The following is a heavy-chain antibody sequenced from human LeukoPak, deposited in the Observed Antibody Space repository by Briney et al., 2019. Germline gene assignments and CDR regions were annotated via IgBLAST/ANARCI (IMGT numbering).Heavy chain of an antibody. CDR1: GYTFTSYD. J-gene: IGHJ5*02. V-gene: IGHV1-8*03. CDR2: MNPNSGNT. D-gene: IGHD6-6*01. Sequence: GASVKVPCKASGYTFTSYDINWVRQATGQGLEWMGWMNPNSGNTGYAQKFQGRVTITRNTSISTAYMELSSLRSEDTAVYYCARGKAARTSPVFDPWGQGTLVTVSS. CDR3: ARGKAARTSPVFDP.